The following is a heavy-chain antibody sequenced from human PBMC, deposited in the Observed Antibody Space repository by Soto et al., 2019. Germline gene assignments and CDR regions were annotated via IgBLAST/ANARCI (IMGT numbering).Heavy chain of an antibody. J-gene: IGHJ5*02. D-gene: IGHD2-15*01. V-gene: IGHV1-3*01. Sequence: ASVKVSCTASGYAFTRYTMNWVRHAPGQRREWMGSINPDNGNTKSTQKFEDRVIITRHTSARTAYMDLRSLRSEDTAVYYCARGIATGQLDPWGQGTLVTVSS. CDR3: ARGIATGQLDP. CDR1: GYAFTRYT. CDR2: INPDNGNT.